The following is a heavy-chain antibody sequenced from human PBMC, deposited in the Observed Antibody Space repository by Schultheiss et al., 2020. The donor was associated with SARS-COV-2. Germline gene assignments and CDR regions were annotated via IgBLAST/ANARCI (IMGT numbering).Heavy chain of an antibody. CDR3: ARGVGIWFGELSAPWFDY. D-gene: IGHD3-10*01. CDR1: GGSISSYY. J-gene: IGHJ4*02. CDR2: IYYSGST. V-gene: IGHV4-59*12. Sequence: SETLSLTCTVSGGSISSYYWSWIRQPPGKGLEWIGYIYYSGSTNYNPSLKSRVTISVDTSKNQFSLKLSSVTAAGTAVYYCARGVGIWFGELSAPWFDYWGQGTLVTVSS.